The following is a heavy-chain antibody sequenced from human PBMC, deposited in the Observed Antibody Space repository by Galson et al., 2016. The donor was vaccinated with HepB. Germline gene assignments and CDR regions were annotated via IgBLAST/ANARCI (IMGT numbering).Heavy chain of an antibody. Sequence: SLRLSCAVSGFTISSNWMSWVRQAPGKGLESVANIKQDGSEKFYVDSVKGRFTISRDNAKNSLYLQMNSLRAEDTAVYYCALQIYCSSTSCYGMDVWGQGTTVTVSS. CDR2: IKQDGSEK. CDR1: GFTISSNW. CDR3: ALQIYCSSTSCYGMDV. J-gene: IGHJ6*02. V-gene: IGHV3-7*01. D-gene: IGHD2-2*01.